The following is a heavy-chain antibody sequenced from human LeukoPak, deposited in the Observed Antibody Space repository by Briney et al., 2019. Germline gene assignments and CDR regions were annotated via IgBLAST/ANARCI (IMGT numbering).Heavy chain of an antibody. D-gene: IGHD6-19*01. CDR1: GYTFTGYY. J-gene: IGHJ4*02. CDR3: ARDLSRGSSGWYGY. V-gene: IGHV1-2*06. Sequence: ASVKVSCKASGYTFTGYYMHWVRQAPGQGLEWMGRINPNSGGTNYAQKFQGRVTMARDTSISTAYTELSRLRSDDTAVYYCARDLSRGSSGWYGYWGQGTLVTVPT. CDR2: INPNSGGT.